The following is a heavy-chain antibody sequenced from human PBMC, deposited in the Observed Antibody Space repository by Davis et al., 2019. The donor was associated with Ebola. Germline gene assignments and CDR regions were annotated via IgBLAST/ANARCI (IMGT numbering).Heavy chain of an antibody. CDR3: AREAVVTIFGVVRYNWFDP. Sequence: GGSLRLSCAASGFTFSSYGMHWVRQAPGKGLEWVAVISYDGSNKYYADSVKGRFTISRDNSKNTLYLQMNSLRAEDTAVYYCAREAVVTIFGVVRYNWFDPWGQGTLVTVSS. J-gene: IGHJ5*02. CDR1: GFTFSSYG. CDR2: ISYDGSNK. V-gene: IGHV3-30*03. D-gene: IGHD3-3*01.